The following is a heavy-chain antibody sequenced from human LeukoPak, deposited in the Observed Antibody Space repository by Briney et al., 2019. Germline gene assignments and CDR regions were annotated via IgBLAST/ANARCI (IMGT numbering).Heavy chain of an antibody. J-gene: IGHJ4*02. CDR2: ISYDGSNK. CDR1: GFTFSSYA. Sequence: PGGSLRLSCAASGFTFSSYAMHWVRQAPGKGLEWVAVISYDGSNKYYADSVKGRFTISRDNSKNTLYLQMNSLRAEDTAVYYCAREYRYGDPNFDYWGQGTLVTVSS. D-gene: IGHD4-17*01. V-gene: IGHV3-30*04. CDR3: AREYRYGDPNFDY.